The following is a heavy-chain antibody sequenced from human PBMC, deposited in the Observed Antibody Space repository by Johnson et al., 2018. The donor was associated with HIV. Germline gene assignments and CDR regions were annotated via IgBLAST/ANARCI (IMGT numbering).Heavy chain of an antibody. J-gene: IGHJ3*01. Sequence: VQLVESGGALVQPGGSLRLSCAASGFSFNSYWMSWVRQTPGKGLEWVANIKQDGSVKTYLESVKGRFSVSRDNAKNSLYLQMISLRVEDTAVYYCARGEYLVFGGAFDFRGQGTMVTVSS. V-gene: IGHV3-7*01. CDR2: IKQDGSVK. CDR1: GFSFNSYW. CDR3: ARGEYLVFGGAFDF. D-gene: IGHD3-16*01.